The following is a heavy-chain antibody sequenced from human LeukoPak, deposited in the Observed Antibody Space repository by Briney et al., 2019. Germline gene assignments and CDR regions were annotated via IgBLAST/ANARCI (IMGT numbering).Heavy chain of an antibody. D-gene: IGHD3/OR15-3a*01. J-gene: IGHJ3*02. Sequence: TGGTLRLSGAAFGFTFRNYGMDGVREAPRKGLDWVPGIGGRGDRTYFTASVKGRVAISRDNSKNTMYLQMSSLRAEDTAICYCARDQDWRSFDIWGQGTMVTVSS. V-gene: IGHV3-23*01. CDR3: ARDQDWRSFDI. CDR2: IGGRGDRT. CDR1: GFTFRNYG.